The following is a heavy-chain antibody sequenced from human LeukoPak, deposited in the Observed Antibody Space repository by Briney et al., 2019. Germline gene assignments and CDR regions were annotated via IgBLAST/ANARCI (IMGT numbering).Heavy chain of an antibody. CDR3: ARIREVGATPDAFDI. V-gene: IGHV4-34*01. D-gene: IGHD1-26*01. J-gene: IGHJ3*02. CDR1: GGSFSGYY. CDR2: INHSGST. Sequence: SETLSLTCAVYGGSFSGYYWSWIRQPPGKGLEWIGEINHSGSTNYNPSLKSRVTISVDTSKNQFSLKLSSVTAADTAVYYCARIREVGATPDAFDIWGQGTMVTVSS.